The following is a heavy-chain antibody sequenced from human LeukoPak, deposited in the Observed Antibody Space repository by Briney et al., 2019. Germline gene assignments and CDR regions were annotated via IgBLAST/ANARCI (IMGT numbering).Heavy chain of an antibody. J-gene: IGHJ4*02. CDR1: GGSISSYY. D-gene: IGHD3-10*01. CDR3: ATSHYYYGSGSYPPPMGY. Sequence: PSETLSLTCTVSGGSISSYYWSWIRQPPGKGLEWIGYIYYSGSTNYNPSLKSRVTISVDTSKNQFSLKLSSVTAADTAVYYCATSHYYYGSGSYPPPMGYWGQGTLVTVSS. CDR2: IYYSGST. V-gene: IGHV4-59*12.